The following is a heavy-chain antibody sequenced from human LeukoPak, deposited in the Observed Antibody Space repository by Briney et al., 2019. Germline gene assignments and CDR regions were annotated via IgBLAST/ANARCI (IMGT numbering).Heavy chain of an antibody. V-gene: IGHV3-30*02. Sequence: GGSLRLSCVASGFTFRTYGMHWVRQAPGKGLEWVAFIRFDGNTEEYADSVEGRFTVSRDNAKNTLYLQMDTLRPEDTALYYCANGGGYFLHWGQGTLATVAS. J-gene: IGHJ1*01. CDR2: IRFDGNTE. CDR1: GFTFRTYG. D-gene: IGHD3-16*01. CDR3: ANGGGYFLH.